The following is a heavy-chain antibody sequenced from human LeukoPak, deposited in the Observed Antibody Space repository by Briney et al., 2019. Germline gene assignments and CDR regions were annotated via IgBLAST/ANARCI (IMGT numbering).Heavy chain of an antibody. V-gene: IGHV3-74*01. D-gene: IGHD3-3*01. CDR2: IKSDGSST. J-gene: IGHJ6*03. CDR3: ARGAYITDFWSGSYYYYMDV. CDR1: GFTFSSYW. Sequence: GGSLRLSCAASGFTFSSYWMHWVRQAPGKGLVWVSRIKSDGSSTTYADSVKGRFTISRDNAKNTLYLQMNSLRAGDTAVYYCARGAYITDFWSGSYYYYMDVWGKGTTVTVSS.